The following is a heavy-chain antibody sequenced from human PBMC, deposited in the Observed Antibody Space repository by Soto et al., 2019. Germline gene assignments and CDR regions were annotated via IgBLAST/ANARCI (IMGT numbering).Heavy chain of an antibody. CDR1: GFTFSSFA. Sequence: EVQLLESGGGLVQPGGSLRLSCAASGFTFSSFAMTWVRQAPGKGLEWVSSLTGSGDSTYYADSVKGRCTTSRDNTKNTQYLQMNSLGAAATALYYCAKGTAVTTGDMAYGGQGTLVTVSS. CDR2: LTGSGDST. V-gene: IGHV3-23*01. J-gene: IGHJ4*02. D-gene: IGHD4-17*01. CDR3: AKGTAVTTGDMAY.